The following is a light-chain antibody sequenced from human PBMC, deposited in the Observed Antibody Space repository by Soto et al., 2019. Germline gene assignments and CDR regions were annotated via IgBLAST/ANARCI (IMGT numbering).Light chain of an antibody. CDR1: SSDVVGYNY. V-gene: IGLV2-14*01. Sequence: QSALTQPASVSGSPGQSITISCTGTSSDVVGYNYVSGYQQHPGKAPKLMSYDVSNRPSGVSNRFSGSKSGNTASLTISGLQPEDEADYYCPSYTSSSTLVVLGGETKLTV. CDR3: PSYTSSSTLVV. CDR2: DVS. J-gene: IGLJ2*01.